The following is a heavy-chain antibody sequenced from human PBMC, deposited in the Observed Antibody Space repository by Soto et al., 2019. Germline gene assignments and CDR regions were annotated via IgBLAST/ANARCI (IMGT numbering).Heavy chain of an antibody. J-gene: IGHJ5*02. CDR3: AKANRHYVVVVAATRPNWFDP. Sequence: HPGGSLRLSCAASGFTFSSYAMSWVRQAPGKGLEWVSAISGSGGSTYYADSVKGRFTISRDNSKNTLYLQMNSLRAEDTAVYYCAKANRHYVVVVAATRPNWFDPWGQGTLVTVSS. V-gene: IGHV3-23*01. D-gene: IGHD2-15*01. CDR1: GFTFSSYA. CDR2: ISGSGGST.